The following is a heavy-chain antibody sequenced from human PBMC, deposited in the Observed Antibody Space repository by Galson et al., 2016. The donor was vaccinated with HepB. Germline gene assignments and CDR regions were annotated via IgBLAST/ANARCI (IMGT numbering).Heavy chain of an antibody. V-gene: IGHV1-69*13. CDR2: IIPLFGTT. J-gene: IGHJ4*02. CDR1: GDTFSNPG. Sequence: SVKVSCKASGDTFSNPGISWVRQAPGQGPEWMGGIIPLFGTTKYSQKFQGRVTITADAARSTAYMELSSLTSDDAAVYYCAWGRAGYHPDHWGRGTLVSVSS. D-gene: IGHD3-9*01. CDR3: AWGRAGYHPDH.